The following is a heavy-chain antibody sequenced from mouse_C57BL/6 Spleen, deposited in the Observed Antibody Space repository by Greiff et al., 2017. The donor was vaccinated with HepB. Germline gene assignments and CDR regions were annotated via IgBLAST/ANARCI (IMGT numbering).Heavy chain of an antibody. Sequence: VHLVESGAELVRPGTSVKVSCKASGYAFTNYLIEWVKQRPGQGLEWIGVINPGSGGTNYNEKFKGKATLTADKSSSTAYMQLSSLTSEDSAVYFCARRGNYFDYWGQGTTLTVSS. CDR3: ARRGNYFDY. CDR2: INPGSGGT. J-gene: IGHJ2*01. CDR1: GYAFTNYL. V-gene: IGHV1-54*01.